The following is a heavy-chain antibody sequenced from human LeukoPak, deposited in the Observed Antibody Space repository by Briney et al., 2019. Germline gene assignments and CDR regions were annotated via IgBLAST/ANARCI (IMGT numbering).Heavy chain of an antibody. CDR2: IDWDDDK. CDR3: AHRPSFTTTAGAFDI. D-gene: IGHD3-22*01. J-gene: IGHJ3*02. V-gene: IGHV2-5*02. Sequence: SGPTLVNHTQTLTLTCTFSGFSLNASGVGVGWFRQPPGQALEWLAPIDWDDDKRYSQSLKSRLTITKDTSKNLVVLTMTIMDPVDTATYYCAHRPSFTTTAGAFDIWGQGTMVTVSS. CDR1: GFSLNASGVG.